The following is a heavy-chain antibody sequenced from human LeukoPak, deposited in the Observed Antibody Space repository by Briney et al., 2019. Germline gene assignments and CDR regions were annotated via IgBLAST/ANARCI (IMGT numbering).Heavy chain of an antibody. Sequence: GASVKVSCKASVHTFTGYYMHWVRHAPGQGLEWMGWINPNSGGTNYAQKFQGRVTMTRDTSISTAYMELSRLRSDDTAVYYCARGVAGIYYYYYLDTWGKGTTVTVSS. V-gene: IGHV1-2*02. CDR3: ARGVAGIYYYYYLDT. CDR1: VHTFTGYY. CDR2: INPNSGGT. J-gene: IGHJ6*03. D-gene: IGHD3-10*01.